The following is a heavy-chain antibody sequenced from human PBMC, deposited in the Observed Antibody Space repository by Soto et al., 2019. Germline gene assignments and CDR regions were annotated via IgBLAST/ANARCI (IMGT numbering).Heavy chain of an antibody. V-gene: IGHV4-39*01. CDR2: IYYSGST. CDR3: ARQLKAWFDP. CDR1: GGSISSSSYY. Sequence: QLQLQESGPGLVKPSETLSLTCTVSGGSISSSSYYWGWIRQPPGKGLEWIGSIYYSGSTYYNPSLTSRVTISVDTSKNQFSLKLSSVTAADTAVYYCARQLKAWFDPWGQGTLVTVSS. J-gene: IGHJ5*02.